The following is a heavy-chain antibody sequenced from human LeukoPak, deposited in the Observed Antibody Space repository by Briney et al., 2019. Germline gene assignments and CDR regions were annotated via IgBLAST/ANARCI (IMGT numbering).Heavy chain of an antibody. CDR1: GFTFSDYV. D-gene: IGHD2-15*01. V-gene: IGHV3-23*01. CDR3: ARRDIVVVVSASDY. Sequence: GGSLRLSCAASGFTFSDYVMIWVRQAPGKGLEGVSGITASGDRTFYGDSVWGRFTMSRDNSKNTVYLQMNSLRVDDTAVYYCARRDIVVVVSASDYWGQGTLVTVSS. J-gene: IGHJ4*02. CDR2: ITASGDRT.